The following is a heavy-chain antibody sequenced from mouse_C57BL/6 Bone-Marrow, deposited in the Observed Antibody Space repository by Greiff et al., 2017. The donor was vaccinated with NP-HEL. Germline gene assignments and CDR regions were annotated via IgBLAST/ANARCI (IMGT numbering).Heavy chain of an antibody. D-gene: IGHD2-2*01. CDR1: GFNIKDDY. J-gene: IGHJ1*03. CDR2: IDPENGDT. Sequence: EVKLMESGAELVRPGASVKLSCTASGFNIKDDYMHWVKQRPEQGLEWIGWIDPENGDTEYASKFQGKATITADTSSNTAYLQLSSLTSEDTAVYYCTTMVTYWYFDVWGTGTTVTVSS. CDR3: TTMVTYWYFDV. V-gene: IGHV14-4*01.